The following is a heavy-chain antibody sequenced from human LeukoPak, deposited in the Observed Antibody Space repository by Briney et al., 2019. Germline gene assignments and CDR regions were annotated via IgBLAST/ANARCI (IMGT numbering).Heavy chain of an antibody. D-gene: IGHD6-13*01. J-gene: IGHJ4*02. Sequence: PSETLSLTCAVYGGSFSGYYWSWIRHPPGKGLELIGEINHSGSTNYNPSLKSRVTISVDTSKNQFSLKLSSVTAADTAVYYCARSSSWPSDWGQGTLVTVSS. V-gene: IGHV4-34*01. CDR1: GGSFSGYY. CDR2: INHSGST. CDR3: ARSSSWPSD.